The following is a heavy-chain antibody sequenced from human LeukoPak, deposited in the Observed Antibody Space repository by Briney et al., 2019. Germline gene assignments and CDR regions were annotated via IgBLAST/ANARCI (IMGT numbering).Heavy chain of an antibody. V-gene: IGHV3-30*02. CDR3: AKDPPLARYNYFDY. CDR2: IRYDGSNK. J-gene: IGHJ4*02. CDR1: GFTFSSYG. Sequence: GGSLRLSCAASGFTFSSYGMHWVRQAPGKGLEWVAFIRYDGSNKYYADSVKGRFTISRDNSKNTLYLQMNSLRAEDTAVYYCAKDPPLARYNYFDYWGQGTLVTVSS. D-gene: IGHD1-1*01.